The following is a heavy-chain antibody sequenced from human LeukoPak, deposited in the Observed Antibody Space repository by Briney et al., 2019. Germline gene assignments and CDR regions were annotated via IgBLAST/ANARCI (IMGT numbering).Heavy chain of an antibody. V-gene: IGHV4-31*03. J-gene: IGHJ6*02. CDR3: AKALVGNSYRYMDV. Sequence: SETLSLTCSVSGGSITSGGYYWTWIRQDPGKDLEWIGYIHRSGTTSYNPSLKSRLSLSVDTTKNQFSLKLNSVTAADTAVYFCAKALVGNSYRYMDVWGQGTTVTVSS. CDR1: GGSITSGGYY. D-gene: IGHD4-11*01. CDR2: IHRSGTT.